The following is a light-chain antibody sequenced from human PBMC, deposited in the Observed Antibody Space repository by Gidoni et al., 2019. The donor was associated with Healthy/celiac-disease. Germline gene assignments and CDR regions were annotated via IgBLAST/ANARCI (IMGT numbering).Light chain of an antibody. CDR3: SSYAGSNTVI. Sequence: SALTQTPSASGSPGQSVTSSCTGTNRAVGGYNYVSWYQHHPGTSSKVMIYDVSKRPSGVPDRFFVSKSGNTASLTVSGLQAEDEADYYCSSYAGSNTVIFGGGTKLTVL. CDR1: NRAVGGYNY. V-gene: IGLV2-8*01. CDR2: DVS. J-gene: IGLJ2*01.